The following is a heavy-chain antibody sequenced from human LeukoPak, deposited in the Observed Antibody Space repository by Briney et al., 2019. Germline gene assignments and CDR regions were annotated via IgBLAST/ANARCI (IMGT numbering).Heavy chain of an antibody. V-gene: IGHV3-48*03. Sequence: GGSLRLSCAASGFPFSSYGMNWVRQAPGKGLEWVSYISSSGSTIYYADSVKGRFTISRDNAKNSLYLQMNSLKAEDTAVYYCARDLSEAAAGTNYWGQGTLVTVSS. D-gene: IGHD6-13*01. CDR2: ISSSGSTI. J-gene: IGHJ4*02. CDR1: GFPFSSYG. CDR3: ARDLSEAAAGTNY.